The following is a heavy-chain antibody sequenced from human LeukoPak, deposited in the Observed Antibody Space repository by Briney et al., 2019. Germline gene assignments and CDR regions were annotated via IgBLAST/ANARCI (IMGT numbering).Heavy chain of an antibody. CDR2: ISGRSDYI. V-gene: IGHV3-21*01. D-gene: IGHD2-21*02. CDR1: GFIFSTYS. J-gene: IGHJ4*02. Sequence: GGSLRLSCAASGFIFSTYSMNWVRQAPGKGLEWVSSISGRSDYIYYADSVKGRFTISRDNSKNTLYLQMISLRAEDTAVYYCARPPGGDCYESPCDYWGQGTLVTVSS. CDR3: ARPPGGDCYESPCDY.